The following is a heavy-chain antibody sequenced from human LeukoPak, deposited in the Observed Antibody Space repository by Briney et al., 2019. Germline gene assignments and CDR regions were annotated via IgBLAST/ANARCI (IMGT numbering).Heavy chain of an antibody. Sequence: PSQTLSLTCAVSGGSISSGGYSWSWIRQLPGKGLEWIGYIYHSGSTYYNPSLKSRVTISVDRSKNQFSLKLSSVTAADTAVYYCASQSEYSSSSDYWGQGTLVTVSS. D-gene: IGHD6-6*01. J-gene: IGHJ4*02. CDR3: ASQSEYSSSSDY. CDR1: GGSISSGGYS. CDR2: IYHSGST. V-gene: IGHV4-30-2*01.